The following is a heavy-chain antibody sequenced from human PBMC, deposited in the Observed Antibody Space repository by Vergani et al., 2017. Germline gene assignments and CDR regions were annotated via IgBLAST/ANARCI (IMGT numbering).Heavy chain of an antibody. J-gene: IGHJ4*02. D-gene: IGHD3-16*01. CDR3: ARTRLPFDY. CDR2: ISSSSSTI. V-gene: IGHV3-48*01. CDR1: GFTFSSYS. Sequence: EVHLVESGGGFVQPGGSLRLSCAASGFTFSSYSMNWVRQAPGKGLEWVSYISSSSSTIYYADSVKGRFTISRDNAKNSLYLLMNSLRAEDTAVYYCARTRLPFDYWGQGTLVTVSS.